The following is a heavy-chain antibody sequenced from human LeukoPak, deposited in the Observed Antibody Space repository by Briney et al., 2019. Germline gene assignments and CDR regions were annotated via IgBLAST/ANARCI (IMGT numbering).Heavy chain of an antibody. CDR1: GGSFSAYY. J-gene: IGHJ4*02. Sequence: SETLSLTCAVSGGSFSAYYWTWIRQSPGKGLEWIGEINHSGSANYNPSLKSRVTISLDTSKNQFSLKLSSVTAADTAVYYCARGQGTVTTHWGQGTLVTVSS. V-gene: IGHV4-34*01. D-gene: IGHD4-17*01. CDR3: ARGQGTVTTH. CDR2: INHSGSA.